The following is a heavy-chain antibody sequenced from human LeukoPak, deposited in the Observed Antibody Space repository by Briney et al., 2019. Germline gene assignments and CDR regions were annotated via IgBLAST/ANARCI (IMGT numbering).Heavy chain of an antibody. Sequence: GGSLRLSCAASGFTFSNYGMNWVRQAPGRGLEWVPGISGSGGSTYYADSVKGRFTISRDNSKYTLYLQVNSLRAEDTAIYYCAKKRVLVVPAADFDYWGQGTLVTVSS. V-gene: IGHV3-23*01. CDR3: AKKRVLVVPAADFDY. J-gene: IGHJ4*02. D-gene: IGHD2-2*01. CDR1: GFTFSNYG. CDR2: ISGSGGST.